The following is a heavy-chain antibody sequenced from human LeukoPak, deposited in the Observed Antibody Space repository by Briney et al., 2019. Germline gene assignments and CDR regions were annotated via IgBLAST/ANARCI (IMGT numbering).Heavy chain of an antibody. CDR3: ARETPRRGETRDGYR. Sequence: GGSLRLSCAASGFTFKLYWMHWVRQVPGKRPVWVSRINDDGSDTIYADSVRGRFTISRDDAKNTVYLQMNNLRAEDTAVYYCARETPRRGETRDGYRWGQGTVVTVSS. J-gene: IGHJ4*02. V-gene: IGHV3-74*01. CDR1: GFTFKLYW. D-gene: IGHD5-24*01. CDR2: INDDGSDT.